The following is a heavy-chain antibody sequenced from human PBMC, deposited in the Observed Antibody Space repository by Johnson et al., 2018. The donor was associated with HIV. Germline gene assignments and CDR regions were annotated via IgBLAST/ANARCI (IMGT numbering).Heavy chain of an antibody. J-gene: IGHJ3*02. CDR2: ISYDGSNK. CDR1: GFTFSSYG. V-gene: IGHV3-30*03. CDR3: ARSFGVTTPGAFDI. D-gene: IGHD3-3*01. Sequence: QMLLVESGGGVVQPGRSLRLSCAASGFTFSSYGMHWVRQAPGKGLEWVAVISYDGSNKYYADSVKGRFTISRDNSKNTLFLQMNSLRAEDTAVYYCARSFGVTTPGAFDIWGQGTMVTVSS.